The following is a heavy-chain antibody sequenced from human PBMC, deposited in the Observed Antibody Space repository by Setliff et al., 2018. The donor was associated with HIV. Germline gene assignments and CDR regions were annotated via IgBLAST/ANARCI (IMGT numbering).Heavy chain of an antibody. J-gene: IGHJ4*02. D-gene: IGHD5-18*01. V-gene: IGHV4-59*01. Sequence: SETLSLTCTVSSDSIRFYYWTWIRQPPGKGLEWIGNVYYTGSTNYNPSLKSRITISIDTSKSQFSLKLTSVAAADTAVYYCARDSGGYNYGFAVGSFDYWGQGTLVTVS. CDR3: ARDSGGYNYGFAVGSFDY. CDR2: VYYTGST. CDR1: SDSIRFYY.